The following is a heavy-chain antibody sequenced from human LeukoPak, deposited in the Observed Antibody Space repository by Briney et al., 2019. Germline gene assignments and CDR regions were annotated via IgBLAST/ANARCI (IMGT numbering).Heavy chain of an antibody. Sequence: PGGSLRLSCAASGFTFSSYAMHWVRQAPGKGLEWVAVISYDGSNKYYADSVKGRFTISRDNAKNSLYLQMNSLRAEDTAVYYCARYGGHSYGYGNYWGQGTLVTVSS. CDR3: ARYGGHSYGYGNY. D-gene: IGHD5-18*01. CDR1: GFTFSSYA. CDR2: ISYDGSNK. V-gene: IGHV3-30-3*01. J-gene: IGHJ4*02.